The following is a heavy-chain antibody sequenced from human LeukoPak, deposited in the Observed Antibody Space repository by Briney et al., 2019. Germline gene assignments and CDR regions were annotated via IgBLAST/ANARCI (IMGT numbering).Heavy chain of an antibody. CDR3: AKDWGVWYSGSPVHAFDI. Sequence: PGGSLRLSCAASGFSFITYGIHWVRQAPGKGLEWVAFIRYDGSNRFYADSVRGRFTISRDNSKNTVYLQMNSLRAEDTAVYYCAKDWGVWYSGSPVHAFDIWGQGTMVTVSS. J-gene: IGHJ3*02. CDR1: GFSFITYG. D-gene: IGHD1-26*01. CDR2: IRYDGSNR. V-gene: IGHV3-30*02.